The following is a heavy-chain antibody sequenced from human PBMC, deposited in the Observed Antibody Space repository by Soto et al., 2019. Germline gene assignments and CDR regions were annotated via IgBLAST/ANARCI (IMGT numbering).Heavy chain of an antibody. CDR2: IIPIFGTA. Sequence: VKVSCKASGGTFSSYAISWVRQAPGQGLEWMGGIIPIFGTANYAQKFQGRVTITADESTSTAYMELSSLRSEDTAVYYCARAPPLRFLEWPHYFDYWGQGTLVTVSS. D-gene: IGHD3-3*01. CDR3: ARAPPLRFLEWPHYFDY. J-gene: IGHJ4*02. V-gene: IGHV1-69*13. CDR1: GGTFSSYA.